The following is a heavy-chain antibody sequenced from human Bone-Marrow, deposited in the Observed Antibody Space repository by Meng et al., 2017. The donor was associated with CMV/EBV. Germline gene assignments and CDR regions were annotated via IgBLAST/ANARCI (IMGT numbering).Heavy chain of an antibody. CDR1: GFTFSRYT. CDR2: ISSTGSFI. CDR3: ARGWFGESSFDY. Sequence: GESLKISCTASGFTFSRYTMNWVRQAPGKGLEWVSSISSTGSFIKYADSVEGRFTISRDNAKTSVYLQINSLRAEDTAVYYCARGWFGESSFDYWGQGTLVTVSS. J-gene: IGHJ4*02. D-gene: IGHD3-10*01. V-gene: IGHV3-21*01.